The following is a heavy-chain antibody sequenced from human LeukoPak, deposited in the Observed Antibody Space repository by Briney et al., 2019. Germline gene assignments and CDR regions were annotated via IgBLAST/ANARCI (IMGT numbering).Heavy chain of an antibody. CDR1: GFTFDDYA. CDR2: ISWNSGSI. CDR3: AKDRHGSGIGYFDY. V-gene: IGHV3-9*01. D-gene: IGHD3-10*01. Sequence: GGSLRLSCAASGFTFDDYAMHWVRQAPGKGLEWVSGISWNSGSIGYADSVKGRFTISRDNAKNSLYLQTNSLRAEDTALYYCAKDRHGSGIGYFDYWGQGTLVTVSS. J-gene: IGHJ4*02.